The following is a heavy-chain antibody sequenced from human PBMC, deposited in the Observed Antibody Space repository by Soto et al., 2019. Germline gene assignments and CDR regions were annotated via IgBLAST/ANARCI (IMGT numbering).Heavy chain of an antibody. D-gene: IGHD3-10*01. CDR3: ARHLRQETLNMVRGRLETSYSGYGMDV. J-gene: IGHJ6*02. Sequence: LSLTCTVSGYSITIHYWSLNQLHPGNGLEWICYTPHSVNANYIPPLGGLLAFSFDTSRNQFSLQVFSVAAADTAVYYCARHLRQETLNMVRGRLETSYSGYGMDVWGQGTTVT. V-gene: IGHV4-59*08. CDR2: TPHSVNA. CDR1: GYSITIHY.